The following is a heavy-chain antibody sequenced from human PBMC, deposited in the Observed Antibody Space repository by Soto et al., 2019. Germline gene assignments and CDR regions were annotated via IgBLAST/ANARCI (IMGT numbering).Heavy chain of an antibody. V-gene: IGHV4-39*01. Sequence: QLQLQESGPGLVKPSETLSLTCTVSGGSISSSSYYWGWIRQPPGKGLEWIGSIYYSGSTYYNPSLKSRVTISVDTSKNRFSLKLSSVTAADTAVYYCARSSGITIFGVVTPYYYYMDVWGKGTTVTVSS. CDR3: ARSSGITIFGVVTPYYYYMDV. CDR1: GGSISSSSYY. J-gene: IGHJ6*03. CDR2: IYYSGST. D-gene: IGHD3-3*01.